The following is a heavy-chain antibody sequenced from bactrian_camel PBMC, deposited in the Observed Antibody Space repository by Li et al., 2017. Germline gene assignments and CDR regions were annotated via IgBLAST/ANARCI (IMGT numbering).Heavy chain of an antibody. CDR1: GYAGSSMF. D-gene: IGHD1*01. J-gene: IGHJ6*01. CDR3: TKAHVAGLSDFES. CDR2: IMTDGGRT. V-gene: IGHV3S31*01. Sequence: VQLVESGGGSVQPGGSLTLSCVAPGYAGSSMFMGWFRQAPSSGRYGVASIMTDGGRTYYADSVKGRFTISQDKDKNTMYLQLNSLNTDDMAMYYCTKAHVAGLSDFESWGQGTQVTVS.